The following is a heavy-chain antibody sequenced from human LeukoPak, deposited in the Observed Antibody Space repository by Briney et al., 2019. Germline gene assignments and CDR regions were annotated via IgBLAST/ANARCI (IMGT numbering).Heavy chain of an antibody. Sequence: PSETLSLTCAVYGGSFSGYCWSWIRQPPGKGLEWIGEINHSGSTNYNPSLKSRVTISVDTSKNQFSLKLSSVTAADTAVYYCARGPLHGGYYFDYWGQGTLVTVSS. J-gene: IGHJ4*02. CDR1: GGSFSGYC. V-gene: IGHV4-34*01. D-gene: IGHD2-15*01. CDR2: INHSGST. CDR3: ARGPLHGGYYFDY.